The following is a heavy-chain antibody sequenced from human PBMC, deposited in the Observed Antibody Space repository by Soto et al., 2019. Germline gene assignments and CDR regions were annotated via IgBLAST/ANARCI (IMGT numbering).Heavy chain of an antibody. Sequence: PSETLSLTCTVSGGSISSSSYYWGWIRQPPGKGLEWIGSIYYSGSTYYNPSLKSRVTISVDTSKNQFSLKLSSVTAADTAVYYCARREYCGGDCHLYGMDVWGQGTTVTVSS. CDR2: IYYSGST. D-gene: IGHD2-21*02. CDR3: ARREYCGGDCHLYGMDV. CDR1: GGSISSSSYY. V-gene: IGHV4-39*01. J-gene: IGHJ6*02.